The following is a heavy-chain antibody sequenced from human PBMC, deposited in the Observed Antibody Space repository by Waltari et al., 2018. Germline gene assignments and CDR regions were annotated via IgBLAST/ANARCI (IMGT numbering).Heavy chain of an antibody. CDR1: GYTFTDY. CDR3: ATDGGQAVQGVGDAFDI. V-gene: IGHV1-69-2*01. D-gene: IGHD3-10*01. J-gene: IGHJ3*02. Sequence: EVQLVQSGAEVKKPGATVKLSCKVSGYTFTDYMHWVQQAPGKGLEWMGLVDPEDGETIYAEKFQGRVTITADTSTDTAYMELSSLRSEDTAVYYCATDGGQAVQGVGDAFDIWGQGTMVTVSS. CDR2: VDPEDGET.